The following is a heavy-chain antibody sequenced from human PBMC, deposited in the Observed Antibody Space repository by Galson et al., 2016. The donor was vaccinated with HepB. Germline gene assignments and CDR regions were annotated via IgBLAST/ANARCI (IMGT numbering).Heavy chain of an antibody. CDR3: ARDPVASSTWYYFDY. J-gene: IGHJ4*02. V-gene: IGHV3-33*08. CDR2: IWYDGSNK. Sequence: SLRLSCAASGFTFSSFHMNWVRQAPGKGLEWVAVIWYDGSNKYYADSVKGRFTISRDNSKNTLYLQMNSLRAEDTAVYYCARDPVASSTWYYFDYWGQGTLVTVSS. D-gene: IGHD4-11*01. CDR1: GFTFSSFH.